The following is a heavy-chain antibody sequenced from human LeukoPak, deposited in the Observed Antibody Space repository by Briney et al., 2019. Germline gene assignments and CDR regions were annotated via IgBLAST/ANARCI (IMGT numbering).Heavy chain of an antibody. D-gene: IGHD3-22*01. CDR3: ARVRTMIVVVIDY. J-gene: IGHJ4*02. CDR1: GYTFTSYG. Sequence: GASVKVSCKASGYTFTSYGISWVRQAPGQGLEWMGWIRVYNGDTNYAQKLQGRVTMTTDTSSSTAYMELRSLRSDDTAVYYCARVRTMIVVVIDYWGQGTLVTVSS. CDR2: IRVYNGDT. V-gene: IGHV1-18*01.